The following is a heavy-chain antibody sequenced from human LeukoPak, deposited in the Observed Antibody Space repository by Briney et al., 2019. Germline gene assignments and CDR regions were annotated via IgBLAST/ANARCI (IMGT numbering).Heavy chain of an antibody. CDR2: IYSGGST. Sequence: GGSLRLSCAASGFTVSSNYMSWVRQAPGKGLEWVSVIYSGGSTYYADSVKGRFTISRDNSENTLYPQMNSLRAEDTAVYYCARDSRAGYRNAFDIWGQGTMVTVSS. D-gene: IGHD2-2*03. CDR3: ARDSRAGYRNAFDI. V-gene: IGHV3-66*01. J-gene: IGHJ3*02. CDR1: GFTVSSNY.